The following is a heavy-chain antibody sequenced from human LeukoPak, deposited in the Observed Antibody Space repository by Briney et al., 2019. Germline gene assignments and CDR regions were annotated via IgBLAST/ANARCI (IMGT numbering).Heavy chain of an antibody. V-gene: IGHV3-30*02. CDR2: IRYDGSNK. CDR3: AKPPYYYDSSGRNGYFDY. D-gene: IGHD3-22*01. Sequence: GGSLRLSCEASGFTFSSYGMHWVRQAPGKGLEWVAFIRYDGSNKYYADSVKGRFTISRDNSKNTLYLQMNSLRAEDTAVYYCAKPPYYYDSSGRNGYFDYWGQGTLVTVSS. CDR1: GFTFSSYG. J-gene: IGHJ4*02.